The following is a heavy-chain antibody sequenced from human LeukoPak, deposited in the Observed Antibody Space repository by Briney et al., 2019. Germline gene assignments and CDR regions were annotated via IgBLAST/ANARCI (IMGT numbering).Heavy chain of an antibody. CDR2: IYYSGST. Sequence: PSETLSLTCTVSGGSISSSSYYWRWIRQPPGKGLEWIGSIYYSGSTYYNPSLKSRVTISVDTSKNQFSLKLSSVTAADTAVYYCARRSSGIDYWGQGTLVTVSS. V-gene: IGHV4-39*01. D-gene: IGHD6-19*01. CDR1: GGSISSSSYY. J-gene: IGHJ4*02. CDR3: ARRSSGIDY.